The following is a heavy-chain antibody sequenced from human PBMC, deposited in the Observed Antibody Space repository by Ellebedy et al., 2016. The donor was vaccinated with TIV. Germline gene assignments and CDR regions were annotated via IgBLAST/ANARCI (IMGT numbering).Heavy chain of an antibody. J-gene: IGHJ5*02. CDR2: IYQDGSDK. Sequence: GESLKISCAASGFSFRSYWMSWVRQAPGKGLEWVANIYQDGSDKYYVDSVEGRFTISRDNANKSLFLQMNNLRVEDTAVYYCARRGSYGDYAVQINSWFDTWGRGTLVTVSS. V-gene: IGHV3-7*01. D-gene: IGHD4-17*01. CDR1: GFSFRSYW. CDR3: ARRGSYGDYAVQINSWFDT.